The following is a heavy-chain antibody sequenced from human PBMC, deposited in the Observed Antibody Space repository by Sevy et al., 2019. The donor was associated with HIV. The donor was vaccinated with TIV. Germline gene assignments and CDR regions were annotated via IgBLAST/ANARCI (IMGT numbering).Heavy chain of an antibody. CDR3: ARGVTMKRGGGYYFDY. J-gene: IGHJ4*02. V-gene: IGHV1-69*13. D-gene: IGHD3-22*01. Sequence: ASVKVSCKASGGTFSSYAIHWVRQAPGQGLEWMGGIIPIFGTTNYAQKFQGRVTITGDESTNTSNMELSSLRSEDTAVYYCARGVTMKRGGGYYFDYWGQGTLVTVSS. CDR2: IIPIFGTT. CDR1: GGTFSSYA.